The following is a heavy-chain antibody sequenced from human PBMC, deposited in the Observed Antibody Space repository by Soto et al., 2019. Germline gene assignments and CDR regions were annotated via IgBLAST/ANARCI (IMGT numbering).Heavy chain of an antibody. Sequence: EVQLVESGGGVVQPGVSLRLSCAASGFTFTNYWMHWVRQVPGEGLVWVSSTNDDGSRTWYEDSVRGRFAMSRDNARNTVYLHTNILTAVDTAVSYCETTFQYWGQGPRVTISS. V-gene: IGHV3-74*01. J-gene: IGHJ4*02. D-gene: IGHD1-26*01. CDR3: ETTFQY. CDR2: TNDDGSRT. CDR1: GFTFTNYW.